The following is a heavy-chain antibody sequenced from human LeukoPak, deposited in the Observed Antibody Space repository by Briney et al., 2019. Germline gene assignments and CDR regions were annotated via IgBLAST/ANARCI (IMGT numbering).Heavy chain of an antibody. CDR3: ARHGFRSQGYPLQY. Sequence: PSETLSLTCTVSGGSISRSGYYWGWIRQTPGKGLEWIGSIYHSGSTNYNPSLKSRVTISVDTSKNQFSLKLSSVTAADTAVYYCARHGFRSQGYPLQYWGQGTLVTVSS. CDR1: GGSISRSGYY. CDR2: IYHSGST. V-gene: IGHV4-39*01. D-gene: IGHD2-15*01. J-gene: IGHJ4*02.